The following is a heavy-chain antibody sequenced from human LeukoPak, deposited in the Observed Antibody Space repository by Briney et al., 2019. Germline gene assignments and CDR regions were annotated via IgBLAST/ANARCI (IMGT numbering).Heavy chain of an antibody. CDR1: GFTFSSYA. J-gene: IGHJ4*02. CDR2: ISGSGGST. V-gene: IGHV3-23*01. CDR3: AKDLIKAYYASSGPLVY. D-gene: IGHD3-22*01. Sequence: GGSLRLSCAASGFTFSSYAMSWVRQAPVKGLEWVSAISGSGGSTYYADSVKGRFTISRDNSKNTLYLQMNSLRAEDTAVYYCAKDLIKAYYASSGPLVYWGQGTLVTVSS.